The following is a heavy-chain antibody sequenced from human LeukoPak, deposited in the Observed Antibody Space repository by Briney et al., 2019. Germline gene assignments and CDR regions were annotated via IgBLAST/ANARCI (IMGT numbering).Heavy chain of an antibody. V-gene: IGHV4-34*01. CDR3: ARVGWGGDY. Sequence: SETLSLTCAVYGGALSAYYWSWIRQPPGKGLEWIGEINHSGSTNYNPSLKSRVTISVDTSKKQFSLTLSTVTAADTAVYYCARVGWGGDYWGQGTLVTVSS. CDR2: INHSGST. J-gene: IGHJ4*02. CDR1: GGALSAYY. D-gene: IGHD3-16*01.